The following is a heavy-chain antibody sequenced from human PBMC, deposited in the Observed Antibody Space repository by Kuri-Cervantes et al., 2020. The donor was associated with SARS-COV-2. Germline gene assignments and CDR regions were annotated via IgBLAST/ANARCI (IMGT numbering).Heavy chain of an antibody. Sequence: ASVKVSCKASGYTFSTYGITWVRQAPGRGLEWMGWISTYNGNTNYAQILQGRITMTTDTSTSTAYMELNSLRAEDTAVYYCARDLRLGKSLDYWGQGTLVTVSS. D-gene: IGHD7-27*01. V-gene: IGHV1-18*01. CDR2: ISTYNGNT. CDR1: GYTFSTYG. CDR3: ARDLRLGKSLDY. J-gene: IGHJ4*02.